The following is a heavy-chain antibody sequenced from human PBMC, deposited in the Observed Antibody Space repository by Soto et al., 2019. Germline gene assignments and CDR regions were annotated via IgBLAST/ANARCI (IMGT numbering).Heavy chain of an antibody. CDR2: IRSKANSDAT. J-gene: IGHJ6*02. CDR3: FRENCCSYHGMDV. CDR1: GFAFSGST. V-gene: IGHV3-73*02. Sequence: QLGESGGGLVQPGGSLTLSCAGSGFAFSGSTIHWVRQASGKGLEWVGRIRSKANSDATAYAAAVKGRFIVSRDESKTTSYLQMDSLKIEDTAMYYCFRENCCSYHGMDVWGQGTTVTVSS. D-gene: IGHD2-15*01.